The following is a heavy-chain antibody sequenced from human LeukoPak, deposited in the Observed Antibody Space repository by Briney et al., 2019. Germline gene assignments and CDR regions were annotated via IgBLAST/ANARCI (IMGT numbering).Heavy chain of an antibody. CDR1: GFTFSSYS. J-gene: IGHJ4*02. V-gene: IGHV3-48*04. Sequence: GGSLRLSCAASGFTFSSYSMNWVRQAPGKGLEWVSYISSSSSTIYYADSVKGRFTISRDNAKNSLYLQMNSLRVEDTAVYYCAKDRSDNSTWYVGSHWGQGTLVTVSS. D-gene: IGHD2/OR15-2a*01. CDR2: ISSSSSTI. CDR3: AKDRSDNSTWYVGSH.